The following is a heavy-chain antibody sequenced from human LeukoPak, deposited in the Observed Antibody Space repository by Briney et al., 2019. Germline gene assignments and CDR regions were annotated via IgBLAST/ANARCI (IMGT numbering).Heavy chain of an antibody. V-gene: IGHV4-34*01. CDR2: INHSGST. Sequence: SETLSLTCAVYGGSFSGYYWSWIRQPPGKGLEWIGEINHSGSTNYNPSLKSRVTISVDTSKNQFSLKLSSVTAADTAVYYCARAIDDYYYYYGMDVWGQGTTGTVSS. CDR1: GGSFSGYY. D-gene: IGHD5-24*01. J-gene: IGHJ6*02. CDR3: ARAIDDYYYYYGMDV.